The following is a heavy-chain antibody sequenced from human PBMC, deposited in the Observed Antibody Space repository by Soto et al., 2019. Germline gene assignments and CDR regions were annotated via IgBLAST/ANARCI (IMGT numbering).Heavy chain of an antibody. V-gene: IGHV4-39*01. Sequence: SETLSLTCTVSGGSISRSSYFWGWIRQPPGKGLEWIGNVYFSGSTYYNPSHKSRVTISVDTSKNQFSLKLSSVTAADTAVYYCARQGATIYYFDYWGQGTLVTVSS. J-gene: IGHJ4*02. D-gene: IGHD5-12*01. CDR1: GGSISRSSYF. CDR2: VYFSGST. CDR3: ARQGATIYYFDY.